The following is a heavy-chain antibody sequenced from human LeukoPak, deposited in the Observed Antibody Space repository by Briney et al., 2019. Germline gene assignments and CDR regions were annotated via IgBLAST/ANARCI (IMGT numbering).Heavy chain of an antibody. CDR3: ARAGGVVVVARI. CDR2: ISYDGSNK. CDR1: GFTFSSYA. V-gene: IGHV3-30-3*01. D-gene: IGHD2-15*01. J-gene: IGHJ4*02. Sequence: PGGSLRLSCAASGFTFSSYAMHWVRQAPGKGLEWVAVISYDGSNKYYADSVKGRFTISRDNSKNTLYLQMNSLRAEDTAVYYCARAGGVVVVARIWGQGTLVTVSS.